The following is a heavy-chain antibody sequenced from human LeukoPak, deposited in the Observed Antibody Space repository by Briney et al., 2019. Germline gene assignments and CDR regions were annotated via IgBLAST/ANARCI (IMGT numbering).Heavy chain of an antibody. V-gene: IGHV1-18*01. CDR1: GYTFTSYG. CDR2: ISAYNGNT. J-gene: IGHJ5*02. CDR3: ARPLPGYCSSTSCFLYNWFDP. Sequence: ASVKVSCKASGYTFTSYGISWVRQAPGQGLEWMGWISAYNGNTNYAQKLQGRVTITTDTSTSTAYMELRSLRSDDTAVYYCARPLPGYCSSTSCFLYNWFDPWGQGTLVTVSS. D-gene: IGHD2-2*01.